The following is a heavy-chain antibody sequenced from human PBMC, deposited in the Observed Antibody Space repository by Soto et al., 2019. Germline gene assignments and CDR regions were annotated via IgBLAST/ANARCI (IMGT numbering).Heavy chain of an antibody. V-gene: IGHV3-23*01. CDR1: GFTFSSYA. D-gene: IGHD6-13*01. J-gene: IGHJ5*02. CDR3: AKLPFIAAAGTGAYNWFDP. Sequence: GVLRLSCAASGFTFSSYAMSWVRQAPGKGLEWVSAISGSGGSTYYADSVKGRFTISRDNSKNTLYLQMNSLRAEDTAVYYCAKLPFIAAAGTGAYNWFDPWGQGTLVTVSS. CDR2: ISGSGGST.